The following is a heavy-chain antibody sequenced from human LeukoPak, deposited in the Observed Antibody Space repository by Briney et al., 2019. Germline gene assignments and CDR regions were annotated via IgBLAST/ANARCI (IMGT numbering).Heavy chain of an antibody. CDR3: AKSQAYDVQGIFDI. D-gene: IGHD3-3*01. CDR2: ISYDGSNK. J-gene: IGHJ3*02. V-gene: IGHV3-30*18. Sequence: PGGSLRLSCAASGFTFSSYGMHWVRQAPGKGLEWVAVISYDGSNKYYADSVKGRFTISRDNSKNTLYLQMNSLRAEDTAVYYCAKSQAYDVQGIFDIWGQGTMVTVSS. CDR1: GFTFSSYG.